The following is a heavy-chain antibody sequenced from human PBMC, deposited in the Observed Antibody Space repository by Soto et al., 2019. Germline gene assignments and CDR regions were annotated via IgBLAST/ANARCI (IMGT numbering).Heavy chain of an antibody. V-gene: IGHV3-30-3*01. J-gene: IGHJ4*02. Sequence: GGSLRLSCAASGFTFSSYAMHWVRQAPGKGLEWVALISYDGTNKYYADSVKGRFTITRDNSNNTLYLQMNSLSADDTAVFYCATGREGHRSSPTTYKNDFWGQGTLVTVSS. CDR3: ATGREGHRSSPTTYKNDF. CDR2: ISYDGTNK. D-gene: IGHD6-13*01. CDR1: GFTFSSYA.